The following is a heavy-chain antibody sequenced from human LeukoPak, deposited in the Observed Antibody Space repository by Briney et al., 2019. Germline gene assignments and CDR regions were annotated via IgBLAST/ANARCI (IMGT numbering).Heavy chain of an antibody. CDR3: AKEGYYYDSSGYYYDY. J-gene: IGHJ4*02. CDR2: ISGSGGST. CDR1: GFTFSSYA. Sequence: GGSLRLSCAASGFTFSSYAMSWVRQAPGKGLEWVSAISGSGGSTYYADSVKGRFTISRDNSKNTLYLQMNSLRAEDTAVYYCAKEGYYYDSSGYYYDYWGQGTLVTVSS. D-gene: IGHD3-22*01. V-gene: IGHV3-23*01.